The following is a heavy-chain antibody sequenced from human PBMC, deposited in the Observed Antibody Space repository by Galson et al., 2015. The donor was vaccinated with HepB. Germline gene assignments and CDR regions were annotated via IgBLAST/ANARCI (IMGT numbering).Heavy chain of an antibody. J-gene: IGHJ5*02. CDR2: INPNSGGT. CDR1: GYTFTGYY. D-gene: IGHD2-15*01. V-gene: IGHV1-2*02. CDR3: ARGRGMVVPATPGAEWFDP. Sequence: SVKVSCKASGYTFTGYYMHWVRQAPGQGLEWMGWINPNSGGTNYAQKFQGRVTMTRDTSITTAYMELSRLRSDDTAVYHCARGRGMVVPATPGAEWFDPWGQGTLVTVSS.